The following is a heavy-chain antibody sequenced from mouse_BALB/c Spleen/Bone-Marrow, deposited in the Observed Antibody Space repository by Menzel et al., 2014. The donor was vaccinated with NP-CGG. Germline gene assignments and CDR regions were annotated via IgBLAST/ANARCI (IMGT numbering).Heavy chain of an antibody. CDR3: ASGDVYFAY. J-gene: IGHJ3*01. CDR1: GFTFSSYA. Sequence: EVNLVESGGGLVKPGGSLKLSCAASGFTFSSYAMSWVRQSPDKRLEWVAEISSGGSYTYYPDTVTGRFTISRDNAKNTLYLETSSLRSEDTAMYYCASGDVYFAYWGQGTLVTVSA. V-gene: IGHV5-9-4*01. CDR2: ISSGGSYT.